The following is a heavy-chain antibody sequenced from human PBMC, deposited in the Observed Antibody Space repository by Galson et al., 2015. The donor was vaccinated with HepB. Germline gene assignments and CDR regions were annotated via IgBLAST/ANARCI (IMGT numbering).Heavy chain of an antibody. CDR3: ARTDRDGYNERGFDY. D-gene: IGHD5-24*01. Sequence: ETLSLTCTVSGGSISSYYWGWIRQPPGEGLEWIGYIHYSGSTNYNPSLMSRVTISIDTSKNQFSLKLSSVTAADTAMYYCARTDRDGYNERGFDYWGQGTLVTVSS. V-gene: IGHV4-59*01. CDR1: GGSISSYY. CDR2: IHYSGST. J-gene: IGHJ4*02.